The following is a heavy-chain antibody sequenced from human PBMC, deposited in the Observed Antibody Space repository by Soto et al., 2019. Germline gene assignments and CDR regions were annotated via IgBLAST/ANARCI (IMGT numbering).Heavy chain of an antibody. D-gene: IGHD4-17*01. J-gene: IGHJ1*01. Sequence: EVQLVESGGGLVQPGGSLRLSCAASGFTFSSYSMNWVRQAPGKGLEWVSYISSSSNTMYYADSVKGRFTIFRDNAKNTLYPQMNSLRDEDTAVYYCARVLYCDTREYFQSWGQGTLVTVSS. V-gene: IGHV3-48*02. CDR1: GFTFSSYS. CDR3: ARVLYCDTREYFQS. CDR2: ISSSSNTM.